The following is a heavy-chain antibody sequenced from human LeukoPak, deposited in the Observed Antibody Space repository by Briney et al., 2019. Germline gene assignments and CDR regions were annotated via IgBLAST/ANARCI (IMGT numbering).Heavy chain of an antibody. CDR2: IYPGDCDT. V-gene: IGHV5-51*01. Sequence: GEALKISFKGSGYNFPSYWIAWGPQSPGKGLEGMGIIYPGDCDTRYSPSFEGQVNISDDKSISTAYLQWSRLKGWETAMYYCARRSVAVAGTPLDYWGQGTLVTVSS. CDR3: ARRSVAVAGTPLDY. D-gene: IGHD6-19*01. CDR1: GYNFPSYW. J-gene: IGHJ4*02.